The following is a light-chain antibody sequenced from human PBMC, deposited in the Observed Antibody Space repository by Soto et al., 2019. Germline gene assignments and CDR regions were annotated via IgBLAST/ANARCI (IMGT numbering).Light chain of an antibody. V-gene: IGLV2-14*01. CDR3: NSYTTSSPPSYV. CDR1: SRDVGGFDS. Sequence: QSALTQPASVSGSLGQSITISCTGTSRDVGGFDSVSWFQQHPGKAPKLIISDVRDRPSGVSNRFSGSKSGNTASLTISALQADDEADYFCNSYTTSSPPSYVFGTGTKVTVL. J-gene: IGLJ1*01. CDR2: DVR.